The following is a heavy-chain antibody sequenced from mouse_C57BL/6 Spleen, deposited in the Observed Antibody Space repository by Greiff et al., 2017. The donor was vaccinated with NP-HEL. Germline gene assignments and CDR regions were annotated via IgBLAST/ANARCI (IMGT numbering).Heavy chain of an antibody. Sequence: EVMLVESGGGLVQSGRSLRLSCATSGFTFSDFYMEWVRQAPGKGLEWIAASRNKANDYTTEYSASVKGRFIVSRDTSQSILYLQMNALRAEDTAIYYCARDALYYGSSYEYWYFDVWGTGTTVTVSS. J-gene: IGHJ1*03. CDR2: SRNKANDYTT. CDR1: GFTFSDFY. D-gene: IGHD1-1*01. CDR3: ARDALYYGSSYEYWYFDV. V-gene: IGHV7-1*01.